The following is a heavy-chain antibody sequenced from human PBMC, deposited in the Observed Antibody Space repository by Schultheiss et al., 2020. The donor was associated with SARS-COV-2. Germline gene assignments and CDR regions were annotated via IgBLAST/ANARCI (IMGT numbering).Heavy chain of an antibody. CDR2: IWYDGSNK. J-gene: IGHJ3*02. Sequence: GGSLRLSCAASGFTFSSYGMHWVRQAPGKGLEWVAVIWYDGSNKYYADSVKGRFTISRDNSKNTLYLQMNSLRAEDTAVYYCARDTARLLWFGESSRPVGAFDIWGQGTMVTVSS. D-gene: IGHD3-10*01. CDR3: ARDTARLLWFGESSRPVGAFDI. V-gene: IGHV3-33*01. CDR1: GFTFSSYG.